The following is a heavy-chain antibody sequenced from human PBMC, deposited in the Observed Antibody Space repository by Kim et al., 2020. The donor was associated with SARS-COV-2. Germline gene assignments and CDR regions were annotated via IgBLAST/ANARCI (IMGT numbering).Heavy chain of an antibody. D-gene: IGHD3-9*01. V-gene: IGHV3-33*06. CDR3: AKDRNDISLTFDY. J-gene: IGHJ4*02. Sequence: YADSVKGRFTISRDNSKNTLYLQMNSLRAEDTAVYYCAKDRNDISLTFDYWGQGTLVTVSS.